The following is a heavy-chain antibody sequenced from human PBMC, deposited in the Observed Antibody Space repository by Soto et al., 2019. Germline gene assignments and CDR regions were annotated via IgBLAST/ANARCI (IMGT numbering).Heavy chain of an antibody. D-gene: IGHD6-13*01. CDR1: GYTFTGSY. V-gene: IGHV1-2*04. Sequence: QVQLVQSGAEVKKPGASVKVSCKASGYTFTGSYMHWVRQAPGQGLEWMGWINPNSGGTNYAQKFQGWVTMTRDTSISTAYMELSRLRSDDTAVYYCARETILRISPRAALDYWGQGTLVTVSS. J-gene: IGHJ4*02. CDR2: INPNSGGT. CDR3: ARETILRISPRAALDY.